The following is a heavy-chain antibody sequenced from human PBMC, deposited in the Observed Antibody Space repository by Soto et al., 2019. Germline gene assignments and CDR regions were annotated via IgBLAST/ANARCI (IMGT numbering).Heavy chain of an antibody. Sequence: SETLSLTCTVSGGSISSYYWSWIRQPPGKGLEWIGYIYYSGSTNYNPSLKSRVTISVDTSKNQFSLKRSSVTAADMALFYFAGNQDGSGWSRIFDYWGQGTLVTVSS. D-gene: IGHD6-19*01. V-gene: IGHV4-59*01. CDR3: AGNQDGSGWSRIFDY. CDR1: GGSISSYY. CDR2: IYYSGST. J-gene: IGHJ4*02.